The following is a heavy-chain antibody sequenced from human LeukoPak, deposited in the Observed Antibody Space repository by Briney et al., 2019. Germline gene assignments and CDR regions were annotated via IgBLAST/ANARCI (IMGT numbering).Heavy chain of an antibody. V-gene: IGHV4-39*07. CDR2: IYYSGST. J-gene: IGHJ4*02. CDR1: GGSISSSSYY. Sequence: PSETLSLTCTVSGGSISSSSYYWGWIRQPPGKGLEWIGSIYYSGSTYYNPSLKSRVTISVDTSKNQFSLKLSSVTAADTAVYYCARGAKDTAMPVTWWGQGTLVTVSS. D-gene: IGHD5-18*01. CDR3: ARGAKDTAMPVTW.